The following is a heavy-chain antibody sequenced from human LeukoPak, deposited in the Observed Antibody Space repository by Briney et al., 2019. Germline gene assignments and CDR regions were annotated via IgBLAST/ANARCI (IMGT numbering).Heavy chain of an antibody. D-gene: IGHD3-16*02. CDR2: IYYSGST. CDR1: GVSISSYY. V-gene: IGHV4-59*08. CDR3: ARTYDYIWGSFRSHSFDS. Sequence: SETLSLTCTVSGVSISSYYWSWIRQPPGKGLEWIGYIYYSGSTNYNPSLKSRVTISVDASKNQFSLKLSSVTAADTGVYYCARTYDYIWGSFRSHSFDSWGQGTLVTVSS. J-gene: IGHJ4*02.